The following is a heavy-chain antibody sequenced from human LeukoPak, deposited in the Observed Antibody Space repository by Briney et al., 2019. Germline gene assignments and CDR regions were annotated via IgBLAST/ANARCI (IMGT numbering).Heavy chain of an antibody. CDR2: THDSGTT. CDR1: GGSTNNYY. CDR3: ARLYGYTYGHGGMDV. Sequence: SETLSLTCTVSGGSTNNYYWSRIRQPPGEGLEWIGYTHDSGTTNYNPSLKTRVTISVDTSKIQFSLNLTSVTAADTAVYYCARLYGYTYGHGGMDVWGQGTTVTVSS. J-gene: IGHJ6*02. V-gene: IGHV4-59*08. D-gene: IGHD5-18*01.